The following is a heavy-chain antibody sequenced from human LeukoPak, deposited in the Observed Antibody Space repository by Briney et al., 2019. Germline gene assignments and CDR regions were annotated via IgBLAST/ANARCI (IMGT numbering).Heavy chain of an antibody. D-gene: IGHD5-18*01. J-gene: IGHJ4*02. CDR3: AKGAASRGYTYAAN. CDR2: VSASGGST. CDR1: AFTFRSYA. V-gene: IGHV3-23*01. Sequence: GGSLRLSCAASAFTFRSYAMIWVRQAPGKGPEWVSTVSASGGSTYYADSVKGRFSISRDNSNNTLYLQMNSLRAEDTAVYYCAKGAASRGYTYAANWGQGTLVTVSS.